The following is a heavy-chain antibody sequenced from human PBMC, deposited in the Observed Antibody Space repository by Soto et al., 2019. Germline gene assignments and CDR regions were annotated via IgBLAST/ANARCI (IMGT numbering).Heavy chain of an antibody. D-gene: IGHD1-26*01. J-gene: IGHJ6*02. Sequence: GGSLRLSCAASGFTFSSYGMHWVRQAPGKGLEWVAVISYDGSNKYYADSVKGRFTISRDNSKNTLYLQMNSLRAEDTAVYYCAKEEVGATTLYYYYGMDVWGQGTTVTVSS. V-gene: IGHV3-30*18. CDR1: GFTFSSYG. CDR2: ISYDGSNK. CDR3: AKEEVGATTLYYYYGMDV.